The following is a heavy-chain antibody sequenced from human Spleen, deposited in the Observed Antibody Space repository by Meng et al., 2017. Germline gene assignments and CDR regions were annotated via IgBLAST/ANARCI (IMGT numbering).Heavy chain of an antibody. CDR3: ARGPTTMAHDFDY. V-gene: IGHV4-34*01. CDR2: INHSGST. CDR1: GGSFSDYY. J-gene: IGHJ4*02. D-gene: IGHD4-11*01. Sequence: QVVLQGGGAGLLVPSETRSLTCVVSGGSFSDYYWGWIRQPPGKGLEWIGEINHSGSTNYNPSLESRATISVDTSQNNLSLKLSSVTAADSAVYYCARGPTTMAHDFDYWGQGTLVTVSS.